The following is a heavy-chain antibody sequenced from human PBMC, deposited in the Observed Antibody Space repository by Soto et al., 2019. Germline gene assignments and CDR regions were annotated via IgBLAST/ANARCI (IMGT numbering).Heavy chain of an antibody. CDR1: GGSLRRYY. D-gene: IGHD6-25*01. CDR3: GSVRPSGYVLS. J-gene: IGHJ5*02. CDR2: FYFSGST. Sequence: SDTLSLTCTVSGGSLRRYYWTWIRQPPGKGRVWIGDFYFSGSTNYNPSLKSRVTISIDTSKNQFSLGLACVAAADTAFYYCGSVRPSGYVLSWGQGTLVTVSS. V-gene: IGHV4-59*07.